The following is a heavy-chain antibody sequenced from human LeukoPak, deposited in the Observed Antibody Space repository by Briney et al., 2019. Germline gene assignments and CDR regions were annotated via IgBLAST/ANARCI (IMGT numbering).Heavy chain of an antibody. CDR1: GFTFDDYA. CDR2: ISWNSGSI. Sequence: GRSLRLSCAASGFTFDDYAMHWVRHAPGKGLEWVSGISWNSGSIGYADSVKGRFTISRDNAKNSLYLQMNSLRAEDTALYYCAKDGGPVTTSSFDYWGQGTLVTVSS. D-gene: IGHD4-17*01. CDR3: AKDGGPVTTSSFDY. J-gene: IGHJ4*02. V-gene: IGHV3-9*01.